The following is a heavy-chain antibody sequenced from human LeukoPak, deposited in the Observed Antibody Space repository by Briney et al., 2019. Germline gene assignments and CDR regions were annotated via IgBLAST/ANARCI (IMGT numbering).Heavy chain of an antibody. J-gene: IGHJ4*02. CDR3: ARARGYSYGYEGYFDY. Sequence: ASVKVSCKASGGTFSSYAISWVRQAPGQGLEWMGGIIPIFGTANYAQKFQGRVTITTDESTSTAYMELSSLRSEDTAVYYCARARGYSYGYEGYFDYWGQGTLSPSPQ. V-gene: IGHV1-69*05. CDR2: IIPIFGTA. CDR1: GGTFSSYA. D-gene: IGHD5-18*01.